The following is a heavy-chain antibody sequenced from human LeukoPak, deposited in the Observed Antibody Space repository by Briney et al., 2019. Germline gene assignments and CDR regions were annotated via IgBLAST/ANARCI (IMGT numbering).Heavy chain of an antibody. D-gene: IGHD6-19*01. V-gene: IGHV4-39*07. CDR3: ARVYSSTHNWFDT. Sequence: SSETLSLTCTVSGDSISTTSYFWAWIRQPPGEGLEWIGSIYYSGTTYFNSSLKSRVTISVERSKNHFSLKLSSLTVADTARYYCARVYSSTHNWFDTWGQGIQVTVSS. CDR1: GDSISTTSYF. CDR2: IYYSGTT. J-gene: IGHJ5*02.